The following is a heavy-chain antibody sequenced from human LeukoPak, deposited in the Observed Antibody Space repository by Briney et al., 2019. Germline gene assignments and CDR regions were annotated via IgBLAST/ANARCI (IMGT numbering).Heavy chain of an antibody. CDR3: ARVDGVWFGELLGYFDY. Sequence: ASVKVSCKASGYTFTSYGITWVRQAPGQGLEWMGWISAYNGNTNYAQKLQGRVTMTTDTSTSTAYMELRSLRSDDTAVYYCARVDGVWFGELLGYFDYWGQGTLVTVSS. D-gene: IGHD3-10*01. CDR1: GYTFTSYG. J-gene: IGHJ4*02. CDR2: ISAYNGNT. V-gene: IGHV1-18*01.